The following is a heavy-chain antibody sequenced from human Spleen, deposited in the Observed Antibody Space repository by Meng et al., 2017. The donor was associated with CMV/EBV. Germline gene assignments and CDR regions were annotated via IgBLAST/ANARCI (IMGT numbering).Heavy chain of an antibody. V-gene: IGHV1-18*01. Sequence: NVSCKASGYTFTSYTIGWVRQAPGQGLECMGWISAYSGNTNYAQRLQGRVTMTIDTSTSTAYMELRSLRSDDTAVYYCARSYLTYFDYWGQGSLVTVSS. J-gene: IGHJ4*02. CDR2: ISAYSGNT. CDR3: ARSYLTYFDY. CDR1: GYTFTSYT.